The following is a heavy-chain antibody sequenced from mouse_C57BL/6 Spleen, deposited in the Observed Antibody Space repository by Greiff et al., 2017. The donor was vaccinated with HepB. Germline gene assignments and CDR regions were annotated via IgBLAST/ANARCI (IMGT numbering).Heavy chain of an antibody. J-gene: IGHJ1*03. CDR3: ARQRSRYFDV. Sequence: EVQLVESGGGLVQPGGSLKLSCAASGFTFSDYYMYWVRQTPEKRLEWVAYISNGGGSTYYPDTVKGRFTISRDNAKNTLYLQMSRLKSEDTAMYYCARQRSRYFDVWGTGTTVTVSS. V-gene: IGHV5-12*01. CDR2: ISNGGGST. CDR1: GFTFSDYY.